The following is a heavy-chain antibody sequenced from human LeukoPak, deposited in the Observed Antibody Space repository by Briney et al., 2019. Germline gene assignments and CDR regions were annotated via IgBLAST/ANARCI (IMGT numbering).Heavy chain of an antibody. J-gene: IGHJ4*02. Sequence: GASVKVSRKASGGTFSSYAISWVRQAPGQGLEWMGGIIPIFGTANYAQKFQGRVTITADESTSTAYMELSSLRSEDTAVYYCARAGELELRDGYFDYWGQGTLVTVSS. D-gene: IGHD1-7*01. CDR1: GGTFSSYA. V-gene: IGHV1-69*13. CDR3: ARAGELELRDGYFDY. CDR2: IIPIFGTA.